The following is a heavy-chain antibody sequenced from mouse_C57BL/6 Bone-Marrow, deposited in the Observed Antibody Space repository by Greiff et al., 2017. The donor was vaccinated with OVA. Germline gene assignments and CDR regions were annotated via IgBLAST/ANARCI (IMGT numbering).Heavy chain of an antibody. V-gene: IGHV3-1*01. J-gene: IGHJ3*01. CDR3: ARDRGLVLRD. CDR2: IRYSGST. Sequence: EVQLQQSGPGLVKPSQSLSLTCTVTGYSITSGYDWHWIRPFPGNKLEWMGYIRYSGSTNYNPSLKSRISITHDTSKNHFFLKLNSVTTEDTATYYCARDRGLVLRDWGQGTLVTVSA. CDR1: GYSITSGYD. D-gene: IGHD1-1*01.